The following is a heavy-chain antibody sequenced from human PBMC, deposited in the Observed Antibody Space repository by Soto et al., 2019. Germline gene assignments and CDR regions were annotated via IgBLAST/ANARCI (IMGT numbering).Heavy chain of an antibody. CDR2: IIPILGIA. Sequence: QVQLVQSGAEVKKPGSSVKVSCKASGGTFSSYTISWVRQAPGQGLEWMGRIIPILGIANYAQKFQGRVTITADKSTSTAYMELSSLRSEDTVVYYCARDRVVVAADDAFDIWGQGTMVTVSS. CDR1: GGTFSSYT. CDR3: ARDRVVVAADDAFDI. J-gene: IGHJ3*02. D-gene: IGHD2-15*01. V-gene: IGHV1-69*08.